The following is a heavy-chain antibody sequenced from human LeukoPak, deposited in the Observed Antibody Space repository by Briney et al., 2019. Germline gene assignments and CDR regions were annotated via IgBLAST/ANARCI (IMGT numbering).Heavy chain of an antibody. CDR3: ARDLRSWDYGDYVLDY. CDR2: IYSGGST. CDR1: GFXVSSNY. Sequence: PGGSLRLSCAASGFXVSSNYMSWVRQAPGKGLEWVSVIYSGGSTYYADSVKGRFTISRDNSKNTLYLQMNSLRAEDTAVYYCARDLRSWDYGDYVLDYWGQGTLVTVSS. D-gene: IGHD4-17*01. V-gene: IGHV3-66*01. J-gene: IGHJ4*02.